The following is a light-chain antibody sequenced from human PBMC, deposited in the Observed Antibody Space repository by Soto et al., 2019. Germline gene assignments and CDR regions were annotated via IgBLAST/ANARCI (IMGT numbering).Light chain of an antibody. J-gene: IGKJ3*01. CDR1: QTVNNNY. CDR2: RAS. CDR3: QQYGSSPGFT. Sequence: EIVLTQSPDTLSLSPGERATLSCRASQTVNNNYVAWYQQKPGQAPRLLIFRASNKATGIPDRFSGSGSGTDFTLTISRLEPEDFAVYYCQQYGSSPGFTFGPGTKVDIK. V-gene: IGKV3-20*01.